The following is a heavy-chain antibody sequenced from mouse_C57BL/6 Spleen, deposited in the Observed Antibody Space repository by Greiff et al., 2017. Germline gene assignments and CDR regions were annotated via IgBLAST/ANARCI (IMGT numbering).Heavy chain of an antibody. CDR1: GFTFSDYG. Sequence: EVQRVESGGGLVKPGGSLKLSCAASGFTFSDYGMHWVRQAPEKGLEWVAYISSGSSTIYYADTVKGRVTISRDNAKNTLFLQMTNLRSEDTAMYYFARESYWYFDVWGTGTTVTVSS. J-gene: IGHJ1*03. CDR2: ISSGSSTI. V-gene: IGHV5-17*01. CDR3: ARESYWYFDV.